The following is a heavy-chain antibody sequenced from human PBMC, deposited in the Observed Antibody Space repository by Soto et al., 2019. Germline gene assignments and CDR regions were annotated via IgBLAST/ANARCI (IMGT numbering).Heavy chain of an antibody. D-gene: IGHD3-22*01. CDR3: ASGHRYRSIVVVITTVYYFDY. J-gene: IGHJ4*02. CDR1: GGSFSGYY. CDR2: INHSGRT. V-gene: IGHV4-34*01. Sequence: SETLSLTCAVYGGSFSGYYWSWIRQPPGKGLEWIGEINHSGRTNYNPSHQSRVTIAVDPSNNHISLKLSSVTAADTAVYYCASGHRYRSIVVVITTVYYFDYWGQGTLVTVSS.